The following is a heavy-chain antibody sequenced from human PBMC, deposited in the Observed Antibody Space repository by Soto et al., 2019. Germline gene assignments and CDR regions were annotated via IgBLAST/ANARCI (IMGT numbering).Heavy chain of an antibody. V-gene: IGHV1-3*01. CDR3: VRRYVSASGPDCFER. J-gene: IGHJ5*02. Sequence: ASEKVSCKASGDTFTSYGIHWVRQAPGQRLEWMGWINAANGDTKYSPKFQGRVTITRDKSASTAYMELSSLRSEDTAVYYCVRRYVSASGPDCFERWGQRTLCSVSS. D-gene: IGHD2-15*01. CDR1: GDTFTSYG. CDR2: INAANGDT.